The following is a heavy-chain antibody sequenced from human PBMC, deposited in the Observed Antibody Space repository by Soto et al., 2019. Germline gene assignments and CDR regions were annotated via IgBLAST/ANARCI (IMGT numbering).Heavy chain of an antibody. CDR2: VIPLLDAS. Sequence: QVQLVQSGAEVKKPGSSVRISCAASGATFNDYTFTWVRRAPGQGLEWMGRVIPLLDASNYAEKFQDRVTNTADRSTRTVYMEVRGLKSEDSAIYYCASGKSQMTQDRMGFYYYMDVWGKGTTVTVSS. CDR1: GATFNDYT. CDR3: ASGKSQMTQDRMGFYYYMDV. J-gene: IGHJ6*03. V-gene: IGHV1-69*08. D-gene: IGHD2-15*01.